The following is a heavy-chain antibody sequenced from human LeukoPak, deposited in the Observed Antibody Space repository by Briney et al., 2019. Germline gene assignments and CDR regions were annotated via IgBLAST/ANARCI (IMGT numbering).Heavy chain of an antibody. J-gene: IGHJ5*02. Sequence: LRASVKVSCKASGYTFTSYAMNWVRQAPGQGLEWMGWINTNTGNPTYAQGFTGRFVFSLDASVSTAYLQISSLKAEDTAVYYCARARYCSSTSCSNWFDPWGQGTLVTVSS. D-gene: IGHD2-2*01. V-gene: IGHV7-4-1*02. CDR3: ARARYCSSTSCSNWFDP. CDR2: INTNTGNP. CDR1: GYTFTSYA.